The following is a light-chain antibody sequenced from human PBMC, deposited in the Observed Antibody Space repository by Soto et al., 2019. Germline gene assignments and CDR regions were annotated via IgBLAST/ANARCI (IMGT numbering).Light chain of an antibody. J-gene: IGKJ2*01. V-gene: IGKV1-8*01. CDR3: QQYYSYPPYT. Sequence: AIRMTQSPSSFSASTGDRVTITCRASQGISSYLAWYQQKPGKAPKLLIYAASTLQSGVPSRFSGSGSGTDVSLTISCLQSEDFATYYCQQYYSYPPYTFGQGTKLEIK. CDR1: QGISSY. CDR2: AAS.